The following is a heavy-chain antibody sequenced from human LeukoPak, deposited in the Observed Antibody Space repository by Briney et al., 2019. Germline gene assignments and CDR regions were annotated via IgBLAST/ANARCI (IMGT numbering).Heavy chain of an antibody. CDR2: IHPNSGGT. V-gene: IGHV1-2*02. Sequence: ASVKVSCKASGYTFTGYYIHWVRQAPGQGLEWMGWIHPNSGGTTYAQNFQGRVTMTRDTSINTAYMELSSLRSDDTAVYYRARIFGSGSFYKYWGQGTLVTVSS. D-gene: IGHD3-10*01. CDR1: GYTFTGYY. CDR3: ARIFGSGSFYKY. J-gene: IGHJ4*02.